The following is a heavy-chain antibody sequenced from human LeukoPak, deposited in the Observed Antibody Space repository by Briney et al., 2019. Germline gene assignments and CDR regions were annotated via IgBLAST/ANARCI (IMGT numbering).Heavy chain of an antibody. Sequence: PGGSLTLSCAAYGFSFSTFAVSWVRQAPGEGLEWVSAVNVDDCSTYYADSVKGRFTISRDNSKSTLYLQINSLRADDTAVYYCATAGRELLAEIDYWGQGTLVTVSS. V-gene: IGHV3-23*01. CDR2: VNVDDCST. CDR3: ATAGRELLAEIDY. J-gene: IGHJ4*02. CDR1: GFSFSTFA. D-gene: IGHD3-10*01.